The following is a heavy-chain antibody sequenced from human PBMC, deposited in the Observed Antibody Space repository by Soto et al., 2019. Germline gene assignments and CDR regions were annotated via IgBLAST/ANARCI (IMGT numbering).Heavy chain of an antibody. CDR1: GGTFSSYT. J-gene: IGHJ6*02. V-gene: IGHV1-69*02. CDR3: AKWDSGSYLDYYYGMDV. CDR2: IIPILGIA. Sequence: QVQLVQSGAEVKKPGSSVKVSCKASGGTFSSYTISWVRQAPGQGLEWMGRIIPILGIANYAQKFQARVTITADNSTSTAYMGLSSLRSEDTAVYYCAKWDSGSYLDYYYGMDVWGQGTTVTGSS. D-gene: IGHD1-26*01.